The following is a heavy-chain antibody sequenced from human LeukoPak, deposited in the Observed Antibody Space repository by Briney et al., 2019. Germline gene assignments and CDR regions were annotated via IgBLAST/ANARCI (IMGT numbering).Heavy chain of an antibody. V-gene: IGHV1-46*01. CDR3: PRARGPGEMEY. J-gene: IGHJ4*02. CDR1: GYTFTSYY. D-gene: IGHD5-24*01. Sequence: ASVKVSCKASGYTFTSYYIHWVRQAPGQGLEWMGIINPSGGSTSYAQKFQGRVTMTRDTSTSTVYMELSSLRSEDTAVYYCPRARGPGEMEYWGQGTLVTVSS. CDR2: INPSGGST.